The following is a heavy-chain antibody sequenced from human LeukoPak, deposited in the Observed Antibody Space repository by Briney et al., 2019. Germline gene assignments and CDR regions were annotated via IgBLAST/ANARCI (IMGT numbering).Heavy chain of an antibody. CDR2: SSSSSSYI. Sequence: GGSLRLSFVASGFSSNSYTINSVRHTPGKGLEWVSSSSSSSSYIYYADSVKGRFTISRDNAKNSLYQQMNSLRAEDTAVYYCARDHQYQLRDAFDIWGQGTMVTVSS. CDR3: ARDHQYQLRDAFDI. J-gene: IGHJ3*02. V-gene: IGHV3-21*01. D-gene: IGHD2-2*01. CDR1: GFSSNSYT.